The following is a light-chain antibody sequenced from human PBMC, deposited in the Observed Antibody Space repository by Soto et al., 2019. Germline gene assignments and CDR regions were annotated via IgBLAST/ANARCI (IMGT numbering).Light chain of an antibody. CDR2: ETF. V-gene: IGKV3-20*01. J-gene: IGKJ1*01. CDR1: QSVDNNH. Sequence: EIVLTQSPGALSLSPGERATLSCRASQSVDNNHLAWYHQKPGQAPRLLIYETFRRATGVTDRISGSGSGTDFTLTISSLEPEEFAVYYCQQNVSSPRTFGQGTKIEIK. CDR3: QQNVSSPRT.